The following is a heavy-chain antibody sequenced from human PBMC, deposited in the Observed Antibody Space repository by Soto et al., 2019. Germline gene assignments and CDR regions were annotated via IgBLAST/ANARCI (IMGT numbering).Heavy chain of an antibody. CDR3: AKDLEAYSSSWTADY. V-gene: IGHV3-30*18. Sequence: LRLSCGASGFTFSSYGMHWVRQAPGKGLEWVALTSHDGSNKYYADSVKGRSTISRDNSKNTLYLQMNSLRAEDTAVYYCAKDLEAYSSSWTADYWGRGTLVTVSS. J-gene: IGHJ4*02. D-gene: IGHD6-13*01. CDR2: TSHDGSNK. CDR1: GFTFSSYG.